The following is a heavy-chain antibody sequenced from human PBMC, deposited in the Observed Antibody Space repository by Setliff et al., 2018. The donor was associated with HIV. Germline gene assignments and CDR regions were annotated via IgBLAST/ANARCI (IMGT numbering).Heavy chain of an antibody. D-gene: IGHD5-18*01. Sequence: ASVKVSCKASGYTFTSYGISWVRQAPGQGLEWMGWITPFNGNTNYAQKLQGRVTMTTDTSTSTAYMELRSLRSDDTAVYYCARRGDGYGLDPIYYYYYYMDVWGKGTTVTVSS. J-gene: IGHJ6*03. CDR2: ITPFNGNT. CDR1: GYTFTSYG. CDR3: ARRGDGYGLDPIYYYYYYMDV. V-gene: IGHV1-18*01.